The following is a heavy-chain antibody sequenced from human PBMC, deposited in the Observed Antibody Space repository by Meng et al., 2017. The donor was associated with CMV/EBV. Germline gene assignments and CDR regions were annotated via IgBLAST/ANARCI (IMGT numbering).Heavy chain of an antibody. CDR3: ARDYLRQNDY. J-gene: IGHJ4*02. V-gene: IGHV3-11*01. Sequence: GESLKISCAASGFTFSDYYMTWIRQAPGKGLEWVSCISSSGNTIYYADSVKGRFTISRDNAKNSLYLQMNSLRAEDTAAYYCARDYLRQNDYWGQGTLVTVSS. CDR1: GFTFSDYY. CDR2: ISSSGNTI. D-gene: IGHD3-16*02.